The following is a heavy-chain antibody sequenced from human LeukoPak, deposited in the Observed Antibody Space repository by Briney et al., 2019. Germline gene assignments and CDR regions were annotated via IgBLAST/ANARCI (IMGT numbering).Heavy chain of an antibody. V-gene: IGHV4-39*01. Sequence: SSVTLSLTCTVSGGSISSSSYYWGWIRQPPEKGLQWIGSIYYTGSTHYNPSLKSRVTISVDTSKNHFSLNLSSVTAADTAVYFCARHFRNHISFCSSTSCCMDYFDYWGQGILVTVSS. CDR2: IYYTGST. D-gene: IGHD2-2*01. CDR1: GGSISSSSYY. J-gene: IGHJ4*02. CDR3: ARHFRNHISFCSSTSCCMDYFDY.